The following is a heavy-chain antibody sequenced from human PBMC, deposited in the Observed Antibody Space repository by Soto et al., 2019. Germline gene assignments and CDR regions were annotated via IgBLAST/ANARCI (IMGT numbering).Heavy chain of an antibody. V-gene: IGHV1-2*02. J-gene: IGHJ5*02. CDR1: GYTFTGYY. CDR2: INPNSGGT. Sequence: ASVKVSCKASGYTFTGYYMHWVRQAPGQGLEWMEWINPNSGGTNYAQKFQGRVTMTRDTSISTAYMELSRLRSDDTAVYYCAISTISRHDWFDPWGQGTLVTVSS. D-gene: IGHD3-3*01. CDR3: AISTISRHDWFDP.